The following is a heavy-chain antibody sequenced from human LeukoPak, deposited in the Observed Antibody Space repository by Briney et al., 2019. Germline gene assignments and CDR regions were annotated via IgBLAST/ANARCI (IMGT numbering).Heavy chain of an antibody. D-gene: IGHD3-3*01. V-gene: IGHV4-30-4*08. CDR2: IYYSGST. J-gene: IGHJ3*02. Sequence: PSETLSLTCTVSGGSISSGDYYWSWIRQPPGKGLEWIGYIYYSGSTYYNPSLKSRVTISVDTSKNQFSLKLSSVTAADTAVYYCARDPAALTIFGVVITNAFDIWGQGTMVTVSS. CDR1: GGSISSGDYY. CDR3: ARDPAALTIFGVVITNAFDI.